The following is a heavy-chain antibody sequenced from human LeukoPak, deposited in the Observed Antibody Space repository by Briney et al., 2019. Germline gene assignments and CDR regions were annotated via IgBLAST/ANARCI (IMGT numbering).Heavy chain of an antibody. D-gene: IGHD3-10*02. CDR1: GFTFSSYS. J-gene: IGHJ4*02. CDR3: ARSDLVRGPKDFDY. Sequence: GRSLRPSCAASGFTFSSYSMKWVRQAPGNGLEWVSYISSSSSTIYYVDSVKGRFTISRDNAKNSLYLQMNSLRAEDTAVYYCARSDLVRGPKDFDYGGQGTLVTVSS. CDR2: ISSSSSTI. V-gene: IGHV3-48*04.